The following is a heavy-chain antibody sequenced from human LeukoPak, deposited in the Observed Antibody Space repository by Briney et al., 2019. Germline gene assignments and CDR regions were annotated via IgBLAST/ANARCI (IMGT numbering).Heavy chain of an antibody. D-gene: IGHD3-10*01. CDR3: ARDLVTMVRGVKVYYFDY. CDR2: INPNSGGT. Sequence: ASVKVSCKASGYTFTGYYLHWVRQAPGQGLEWMGWINPNSGGTTYAQKFQGRVTMTRDTSISTAYMELSRLRSDDTAVYYCARDLVTMVRGVKVYYFDYWGQGTLVTVSS. CDR1: GYTFTGYY. J-gene: IGHJ4*02. V-gene: IGHV1-2*02.